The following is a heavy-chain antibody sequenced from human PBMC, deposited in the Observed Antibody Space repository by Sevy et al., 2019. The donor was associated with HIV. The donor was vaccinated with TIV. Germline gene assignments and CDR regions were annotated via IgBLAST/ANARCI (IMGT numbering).Heavy chain of an antibody. CDR2: INQDGSVI. V-gene: IGHV3-7*03. CDR3: ARAVGKDGAY. Sequence: GGSLRLSCTASGFTFSDSWMHWVHQAPGKGLEWLANINQDGSVIYYADSVKGRFTISRDNSRNSVFLQMSSLRAGDTATYYCARAVGKDGAYWGQGTLVTVSS. J-gene: IGHJ4*02. D-gene: IGHD2-8*01. CDR1: GFTFSDSW.